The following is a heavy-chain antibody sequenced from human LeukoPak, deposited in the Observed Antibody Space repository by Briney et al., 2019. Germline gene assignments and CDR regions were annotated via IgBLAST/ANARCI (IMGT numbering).Heavy chain of an antibody. D-gene: IGHD1-20*01. CDR1: GFTFSSYW. Sequence: GGSLRLSCAASGFTFSSYWMSWVRQAPGKGLAWVANIKQDGSEKYYVDSVKGRFTISRDNAKNSLYLQMNSLRAEDTAVYYCARESYNWNIDVFDNWGQGTMVTVSS. CDR2: IKQDGSEK. J-gene: IGHJ3*02. V-gene: IGHV3-7*01. CDR3: ARESYNWNIDVFDN.